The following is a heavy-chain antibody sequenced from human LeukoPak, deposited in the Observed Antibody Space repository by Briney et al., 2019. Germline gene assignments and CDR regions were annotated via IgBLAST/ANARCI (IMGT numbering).Heavy chain of an antibody. CDR3: ARGASSGYRIDY. CDR1: GFSFNNYW. D-gene: IGHD5-18*01. J-gene: IGHJ4*02. Sequence: GGSLRLSCAAPGFSFNNYWMHWVLQAPGKGLLWISRISKDGSTTNYADSVKGRFTISRDNAKNTLHLQMNSLTAEDTALYYCARGASSGYRIDYWGQGTLVTVSS. CDR2: ISKDGSTT. V-gene: IGHV3-74*01.